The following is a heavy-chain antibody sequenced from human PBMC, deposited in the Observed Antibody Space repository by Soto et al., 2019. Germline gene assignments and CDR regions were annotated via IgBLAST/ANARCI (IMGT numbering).Heavy chain of an antibody. Sequence: GESLKISCKGSGYSFTRYWIGWVRQMPGKGLEWMGIIYPSDSETKYSPSFQGQVTISVDKSISTAYLQWSSLKASDTAIYYCARQLPYGGNSYYGMDVWGQGTTVTVSS. CDR1: GYSFTRYW. CDR2: IYPSDSET. CDR3: ARQLPYGGNSYYGMDV. V-gene: IGHV5-51*01. J-gene: IGHJ6*02. D-gene: IGHD2-15*01.